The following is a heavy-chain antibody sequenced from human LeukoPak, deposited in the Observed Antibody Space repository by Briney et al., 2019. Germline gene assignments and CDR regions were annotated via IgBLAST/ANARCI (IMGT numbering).Heavy chain of an antibody. CDR2: ISGSGGST. Sequence: GGSLRLSCAASGFTFSTYAMYWVRQAPGKGLEWVSAISGSGGSTYYGDSVKGRFTISRDNSKNTLYLQMNSLRAEDTAVYYCAKEVEQTPKACDPWGQGTLVIVSS. CDR3: AKEVEQTPKACDP. D-gene: IGHD1/OR15-1a*01. V-gene: IGHV3-23*01. J-gene: IGHJ5*02. CDR1: GFTFSTYA.